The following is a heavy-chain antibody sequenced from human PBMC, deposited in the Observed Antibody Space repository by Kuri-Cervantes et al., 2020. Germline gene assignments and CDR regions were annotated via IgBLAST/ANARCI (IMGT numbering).Heavy chain of an antibody. J-gene: IGHJ4*02. CDR1: GFTFSSYG. D-gene: IGHD2-15*01. CDR3: AREDCCSGGSCYCFDY. V-gene: IGHV3-33*01. CDR2: IWYDGSNK. Sequence: GGSLRLSCAASGFTFSSYGMHWVRQAPGKGLEWVAVIWYDGSNKYYADSVKGRFTISRDNSKNTLYLQMNSLRAEDTAVYYCAREDCCSGGSCYCFDYWGQGTLVTVSS.